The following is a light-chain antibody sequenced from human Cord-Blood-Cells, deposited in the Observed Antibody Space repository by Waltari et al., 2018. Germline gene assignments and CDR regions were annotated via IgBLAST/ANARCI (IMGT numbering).Light chain of an antibody. CDR2: GAS. Sequence: EIVLTQSPGTLSLSPGERATLSCRAIQSVSSSYLSWYQQKPGQAPRLLIYGASSSATGIPDRFSGSGSGTDFTLTISRLEPEDFAVYYCQQYGSSPRYSFGQGTKLEIK. V-gene: IGKV3-20*01. CDR3: QQYGSSPRYS. CDR1: QSVSSSY. J-gene: IGKJ2*03.